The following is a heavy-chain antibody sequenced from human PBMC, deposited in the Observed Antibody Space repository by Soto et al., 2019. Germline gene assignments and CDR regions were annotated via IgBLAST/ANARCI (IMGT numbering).Heavy chain of an antibody. D-gene: IGHD2-15*01. CDR3: ATVIPATRYFAY. Sequence: SETLSLTCTVSGGSIGNDDYSWSWFRQPPGRGLEWIGYIYHSGTTYYNPSLTSRVTISVDGSNNQFSLKLTSMTAADTAVYYCATVIPATRYFAYWGQGILVTVSS. J-gene: IGHJ4*02. V-gene: IGHV4-30-2*01. CDR2: IYHSGTT. CDR1: GGSIGNDDYS.